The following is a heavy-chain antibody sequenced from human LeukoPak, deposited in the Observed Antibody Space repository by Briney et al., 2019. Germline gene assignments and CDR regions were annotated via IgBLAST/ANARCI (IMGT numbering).Heavy chain of an antibody. CDR3: AKDDDWGRYKH. CDR1: GFTFRSYW. Sequence: GGSLRLSCAASGFTFRSYWMHWVRLPPGKGLVWVSRIKSAGSSTSHADFVKGRFTISRDNAKNTLSLQVNSLRAEDTAMYYCAKDDDWGRYKHWGQGTLVTVSS. V-gene: IGHV3-74*01. D-gene: IGHD3-16*01. CDR2: IKSAGSST. J-gene: IGHJ1*01.